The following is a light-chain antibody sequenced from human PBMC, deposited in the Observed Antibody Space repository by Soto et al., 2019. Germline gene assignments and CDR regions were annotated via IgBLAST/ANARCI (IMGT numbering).Light chain of an antibody. CDR1: TSDIGTYSY. CDR3: CSSTGISTLL. J-gene: IGLJ1*01. Sequence: QSALTQHASVSWSPGQSITISCTGTTSDIGTYSYVSWNQQHASTAPRHIIYEVSHRPSGVSNGFSGSKSGSTASLTISGLQAEDEAHYYCCSSTGISTLLFATGTKVTVL. V-gene: IGLV2-14*01. CDR2: EVS.